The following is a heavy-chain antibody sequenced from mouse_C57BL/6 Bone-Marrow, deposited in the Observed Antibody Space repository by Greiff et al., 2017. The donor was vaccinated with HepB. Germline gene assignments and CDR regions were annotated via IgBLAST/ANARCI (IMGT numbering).Heavy chain of an antibody. J-gene: IGHJ2*01. CDR1: GYTFTSYG. V-gene: IGHV1-81*01. D-gene: IGHD1-1*01. CDR2: IYPRSGNT. Sequence: QVQLKQSGAELARPGASVKLSCKASGYTFTSYGISWVKQRTGQGLEWIGEIYPRSGNTYYNEKFKGKATLTADKSSSTAYMELRSLTSEDSAVYFCARESVVATGFDYWGQGTTLTVSS. CDR3: ARESVVATGFDY.